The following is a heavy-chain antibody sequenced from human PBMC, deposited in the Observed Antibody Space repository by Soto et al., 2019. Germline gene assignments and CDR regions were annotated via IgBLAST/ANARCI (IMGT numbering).Heavy chain of an antibody. CDR3: AREVGRGSGSYYLDY. J-gene: IGHJ4*02. D-gene: IGHD3-16*01. CDR2: INGDGTDT. V-gene: IGHV3-74*03. Sequence: EVQLVESGGGLVQPGGSLRLSCAASGFTFSMYWMHWVRQAPGKGLLWVSRINGDGTDTTYADSVKGRFTISRDNAKNTVYLQTNGLRAEDTAVYYCAREVGRGSGSYYLDYWGQETLVTVSS. CDR1: GFTFSMYW.